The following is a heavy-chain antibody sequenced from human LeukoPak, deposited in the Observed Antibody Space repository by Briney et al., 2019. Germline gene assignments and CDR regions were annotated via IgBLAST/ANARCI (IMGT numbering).Heavy chain of an antibody. J-gene: IGHJ6*03. CDR1: GFTFSNHA. D-gene: IGHD1-26*01. CDR2: ISSSGSST. V-gene: IGHV3-23*01. CDR3: ARRSPGTSSLFYYYMDV. Sequence: GGSLRLSCAASGFTFSNHAMSWARQAPGKGLEWVSGISSSGSSTFFADHVKGRFTISRDNAKNSLYLQMTTLQAEDTAVYYCARRSPGTSSLFYYYMDVWGKGTTVTVSS.